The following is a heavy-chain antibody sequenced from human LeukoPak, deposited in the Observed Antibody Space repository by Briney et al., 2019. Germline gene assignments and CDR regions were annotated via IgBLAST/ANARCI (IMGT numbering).Heavy chain of an antibody. V-gene: IGHV1-69*06. CDR1: GGTFSSYA. D-gene: IGHD3-9*01. Sequence: ASVKVSCKASGGTFSSYAISWVRQAPGQGLEWMGGIIPIFGTANYAQKFQGRVTITADKSTSTAYMELSSLRPEDTAVYYCASGGTITIFWIWGQGTLVTVSS. CDR3: ASGGTITIFWI. CDR2: IIPIFGTA. J-gene: IGHJ4*02.